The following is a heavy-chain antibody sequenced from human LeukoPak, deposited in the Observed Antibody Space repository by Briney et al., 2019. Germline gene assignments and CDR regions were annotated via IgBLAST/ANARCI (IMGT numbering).Heavy chain of an antibody. CDR3: AKDYVWGSYRYGHFDY. CDR1: GFTFSSYG. D-gene: IGHD3-16*02. J-gene: IGHJ4*02. CDR2: ISGSGGST. V-gene: IGHV3-23*01. Sequence: GGSLRLSCAASGFTFSSYGMSWARQAPGKGLEWVSAISGSGGSTYYADSVKGRFTISRDNSKNTLYLQMNSLRAEDTAVYYCAKDYVWGSYRYGHFDYWGQGTLVTVSS.